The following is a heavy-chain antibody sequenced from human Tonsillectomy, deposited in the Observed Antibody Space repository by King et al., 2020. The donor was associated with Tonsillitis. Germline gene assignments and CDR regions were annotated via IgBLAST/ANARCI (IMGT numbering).Heavy chain of an antibody. CDR2: ICGSGGST. J-gene: IGHJ3*01. Sequence: VQMVESGGGLVQPGGSLRLSCAASGFTFSSYAMSWVRQAPGKGLERVSDICGSGGSTYSADSVKGRFTISRDNSRKTVYLQMKSLRAEDTAIYYCAKDKVATMPRDAFDFWGQGTMVTVSS. D-gene: IGHD5-12*01. CDR3: AKDKVATMPRDAFDF. V-gene: IGHV3-23*04. CDR1: GFTFSSYA.